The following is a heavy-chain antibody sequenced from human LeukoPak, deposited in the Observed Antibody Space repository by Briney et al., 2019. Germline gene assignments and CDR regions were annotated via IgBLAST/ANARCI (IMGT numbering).Heavy chain of an antibody. CDR3: AVGVRGSGSYQIWGHAFDI. CDR1: GYSFSTHW. V-gene: IGHV1-46*01. J-gene: IGHJ3*02. CDR2: INPSGGFT. D-gene: IGHD3-10*01. Sequence: ASVKVSCKASGYSFSTHWMHWVRQAPGQGLEWMGIINPSGGFTGYAQKLQGRVTVTRDMSTSTVYMELSNLRSEDTAVYYCAVGVRGSGSYQIWGHAFDIWGQGTMVTVSS.